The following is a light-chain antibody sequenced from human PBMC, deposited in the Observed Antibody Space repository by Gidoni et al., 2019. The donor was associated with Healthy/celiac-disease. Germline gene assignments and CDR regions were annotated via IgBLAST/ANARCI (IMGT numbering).Light chain of an antibody. V-gene: IGKV3-20*01. J-gene: IGKJ1*01. Sequence: EIVLTQSPGTRSLSPGERATLSCRASQSVSSGYLAWYQQHPGQAPRLLIYGASSRATGIPDRFSGSGSGTDFTLTISRLEPEDFAVYYCQQYGSSPPWTFGQGTKVEIK. CDR3: QQYGSSPPWT. CDR2: GAS. CDR1: QSVSSGY.